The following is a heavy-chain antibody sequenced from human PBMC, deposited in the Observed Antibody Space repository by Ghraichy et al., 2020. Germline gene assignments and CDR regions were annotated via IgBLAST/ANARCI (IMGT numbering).Heavy chain of an antibody. CDR3: VRGHYALD. Sequence: GGSLRLSCAASGFSFSDHYMDWVRQAPGKGLEWVGHIKHRAQSYTTEYAASVKGRFTISRDDTKNSLYLQMNSLETEDTAVYYCVRGHYALDWGQGTLVTVSS. J-gene: IGHJ4*02. D-gene: IGHD2-2*01. V-gene: IGHV3-72*01. CDR1: GFSFSDHY. CDR2: IKHRAQSYTT.